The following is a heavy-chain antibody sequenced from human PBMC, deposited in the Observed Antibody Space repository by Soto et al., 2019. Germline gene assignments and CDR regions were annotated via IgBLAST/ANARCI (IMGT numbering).Heavy chain of an antibody. CDR3: ARDRGYCTNGVCYTENWFDP. CDR2: ISYDGSNK. CDR1: GFTFSSYA. Sequence: QVQLVESGGGVVQPGRSLRLSCAASGFTFSSYAMHWVRQAPDKGLEWVAVISYDGSNKYYADSVKGRFTISRDNSKNTLYLQMNSLRAEDTAVYYCARDRGYCTNGVCYTENWFDPWGQGTLVTISS. D-gene: IGHD2-8*01. J-gene: IGHJ5*02. V-gene: IGHV3-30-3*01.